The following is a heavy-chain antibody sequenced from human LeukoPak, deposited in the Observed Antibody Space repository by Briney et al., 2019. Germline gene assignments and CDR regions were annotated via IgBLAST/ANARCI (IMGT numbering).Heavy chain of an antibody. CDR3: ARVLSSSGWRRWYFDV. V-gene: IGHV4-59*12. CDR2: IYYSGST. D-gene: IGHD6-19*01. CDR1: GGSISSYY. J-gene: IGHJ2*01. Sequence: PSETLSLTCTVSGGSISSYYWSWIRQPPGKGLEWIGYIYYSGSTNYNPSLKSRVTISLDTSKNQFSLKLSSVTAADTAVYYCARVLSSSGWRRWYFDVWGRGTLVTVSS.